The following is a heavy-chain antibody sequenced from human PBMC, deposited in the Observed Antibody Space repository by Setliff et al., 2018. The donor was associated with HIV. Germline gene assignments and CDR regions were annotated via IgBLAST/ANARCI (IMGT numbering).Heavy chain of an antibody. CDR1: GGSINRIDYY. J-gene: IGHJ4*02. Sequence: PSETLSLTCTVSGGSINRIDYYWGWIRQSPGKGLEWIADIAYSGTTMYTNYNPSLESRVTVSEDTSRHQFSLKLTSVTADDTAIYYCARGPPFAYWGQGLLVTVSS. CDR2: IAYSGTTMYT. V-gene: IGHV4-39*07. CDR3: ARGPPFAY.